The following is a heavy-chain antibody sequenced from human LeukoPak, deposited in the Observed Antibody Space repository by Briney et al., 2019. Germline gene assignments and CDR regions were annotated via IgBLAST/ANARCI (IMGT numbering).Heavy chain of an antibody. V-gene: IGHV3-30*02. CDR3: AHPDF. Sequence: HAGASLRLSYVASGITFRSSSMHWVRQAPGKGLEWLAFIRFDGSTKYYADSVKGRFTVSRDNSKSTLYLQMNSLRAEDTAVYYCAHPDFWGQGTLVTVSS. CDR1: GITFRSSS. J-gene: IGHJ4*02. CDR2: IRFDGSTK.